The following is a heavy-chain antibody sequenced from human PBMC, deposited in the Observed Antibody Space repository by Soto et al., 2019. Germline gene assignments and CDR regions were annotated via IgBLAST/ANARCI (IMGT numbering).Heavy chain of an antibody. V-gene: IGHV1-69*05. D-gene: IGHD6-13*01. CDR1: GGTFSSYA. CDR3: AREGGRIAYGMDV. CDR2: IIPIFGTA. Sequence: QVQLVQSGAEVKKPGSSVKVSCKASGGTFSSYAISWVRQAPGQGLEWMGGIIPIFGTANYAQKFQGRVTLTSDESTSAAYMELSSLRSEDTAVEYCAREGGRIAYGMDVWGQGTTVTVSS. J-gene: IGHJ6*02.